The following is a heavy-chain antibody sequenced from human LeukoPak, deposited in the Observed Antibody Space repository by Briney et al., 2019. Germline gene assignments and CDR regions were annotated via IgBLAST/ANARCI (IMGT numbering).Heavy chain of an antibody. CDR2: IYYSGST. J-gene: IGHJ4*02. Sequence: PSETLSLTCTVYGGSISSYYWSWIRQPPGKGLEWIGYIYYSGSTNYNPSLKSRVTISVDTSKNQFSLKLSPVTAADTAVYYCARASGSFGESFDYWGQGTLVTVSS. D-gene: IGHD1-26*01. CDR3: ARASGSFGESFDY. V-gene: IGHV4-59*01. CDR1: GGSISSYY.